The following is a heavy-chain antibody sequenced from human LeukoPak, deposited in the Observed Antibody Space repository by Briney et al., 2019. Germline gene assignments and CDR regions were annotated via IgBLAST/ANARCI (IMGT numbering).Heavy chain of an antibody. J-gene: IGHJ4*02. Sequence: PGGSLRLSCVASGFSFSSYWMSWVRQTPGKGLEWVANIKQEGSARYYVDSVTGRFTISRDNAMNSLYLQMNSLRVEDTAVYYCATDPGIAAAGTVGYFDSWGQGILVSVSS. CDR2: IKQEGSAR. D-gene: IGHD6-13*01. CDR1: GFSFSSYW. CDR3: ATDPGIAAAGTVGYFDS. V-gene: IGHV3-7*01.